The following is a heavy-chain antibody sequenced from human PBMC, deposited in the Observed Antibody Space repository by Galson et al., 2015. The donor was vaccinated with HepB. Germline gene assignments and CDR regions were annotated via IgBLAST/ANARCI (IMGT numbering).Heavy chain of an antibody. CDR2: FSATDGST. V-gene: IGHV3-23*01. CDR1: GFTLSSYG. D-gene: IGHD6-13*01. J-gene: IGHJ3*02. CDR3: AKARPAAAGTGAFDI. Sequence: SLRLSCAASGFTLSSYGMTWVRQAPRKGLEKGLEWVSAFSATDGSTQYADPVRGRFTLSRDNSKNLVYLHMDSLRAEDTAVYYCAKARPAAAGTGAFDIWGQGTQVTVSS.